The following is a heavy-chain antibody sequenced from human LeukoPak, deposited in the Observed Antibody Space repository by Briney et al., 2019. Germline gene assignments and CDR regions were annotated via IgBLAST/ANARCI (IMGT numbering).Heavy chain of an antibody. Sequence: MSSQTLSLTCSVSGASIRSGDHHWSWLRQSPEKGLEWIGYIYFSGSRSSNPSLRSRLTISVDTSKNQFSLKLNSVTAADTALYYCARGGGYTLYSFDYWGQGALVTVSS. CDR1: GASIRSGDHH. V-gene: IGHV4-30-4*08. J-gene: IGHJ4*02. CDR3: ARGGGYTLYSFDY. CDR2: IYFSGSR. D-gene: IGHD3-22*01.